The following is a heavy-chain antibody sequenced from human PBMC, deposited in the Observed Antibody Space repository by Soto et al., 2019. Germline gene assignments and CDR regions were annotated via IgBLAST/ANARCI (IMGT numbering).Heavy chain of an antibody. CDR3: AITLRFLEWLPVEDY. D-gene: IGHD3-3*01. V-gene: IGHV4-34*01. CDR2: INHSGST. J-gene: IGHJ4*02. CDR1: GGSFSGYY. Sequence: SETLSLTCAVYGGSFSGYYWSWIRQPPGKGLEWIGEINHSGSTNYNPSLKSRVTISVDTSKNQFSLKLSSVTAADTAVYYCAITLRFLEWLPVEDYWGQGTLVTVSS.